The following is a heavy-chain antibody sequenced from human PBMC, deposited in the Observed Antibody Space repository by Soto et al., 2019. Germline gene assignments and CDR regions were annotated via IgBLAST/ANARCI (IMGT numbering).Heavy chain of an antibody. CDR3: ARGRIAVAGLFDY. D-gene: IGHD6-19*01. Sequence: QVQLVQSGAEVKKPGASVKVSCKASGYTFTSYDINWVRQATGQGLEWMGWMNPNSGNTGYAQKFQGRVXXTXNXXISTAYMELSSLRSEDTAVYYCARGRIAVAGLFDYWGQGTLVTVSS. J-gene: IGHJ4*02. CDR2: MNPNSGNT. V-gene: IGHV1-8*01. CDR1: GYTFTSYD.